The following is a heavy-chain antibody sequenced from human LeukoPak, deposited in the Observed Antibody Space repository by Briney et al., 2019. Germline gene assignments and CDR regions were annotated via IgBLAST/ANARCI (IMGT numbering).Heavy chain of an antibody. CDR2: ISGSGGST. D-gene: IGHD3-10*01. CDR1: GFTFSTYG. V-gene: IGHV3-23*01. Sequence: PGGSLRLSCAAAGFTFSTYGMTWVRQAPGKGLEWVSAISGSGGSTYYADSVKGRFTISRDNSKNTLYLQMNSLRAEDTAVYYCAKDLAELLWFGELFDYWGQGTLVTVSS. J-gene: IGHJ4*02. CDR3: AKDLAELLWFGELFDY.